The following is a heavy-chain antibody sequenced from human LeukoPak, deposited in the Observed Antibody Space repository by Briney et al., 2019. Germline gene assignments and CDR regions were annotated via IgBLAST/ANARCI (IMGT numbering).Heavy chain of an antibody. CDR1: GFTFSSYA. CDR3: AQLLYYVGYFDY. J-gene: IGHJ4*02. D-gene: IGHD2-2*02. Sequence: PGGSLRLSCAASGFTFSSYAMSWVRQAPGKGLEWVSAISGSGGSTYYADSVKGRFTISRDNSKNTLYLQMNSLRAEDTAVYYCAQLLYYVGYFDYWGQGTLVTVSS. V-gene: IGHV3-23*01. CDR2: ISGSGGST.